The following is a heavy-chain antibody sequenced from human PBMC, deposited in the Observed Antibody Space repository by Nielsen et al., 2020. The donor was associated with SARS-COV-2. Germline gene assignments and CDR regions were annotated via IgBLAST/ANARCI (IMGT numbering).Heavy chain of an antibody. CDR1: GDSISSGGYY. D-gene: IGHD2-15*01. CDR3: AASTPKKRGYSDAFDI. Sequence: SETLSLTCTVSGDSISSGGYYWNWVRQHPGKGLEWIGYIYYSGSTYYNPSLKSRVTISVDTSKNQFSLKLSSVTAADTAVYYCAASTPKKRGYSDAFDIWGQGTMVTVSS. CDR2: IYYSGST. V-gene: IGHV4-31*03. J-gene: IGHJ3*02.